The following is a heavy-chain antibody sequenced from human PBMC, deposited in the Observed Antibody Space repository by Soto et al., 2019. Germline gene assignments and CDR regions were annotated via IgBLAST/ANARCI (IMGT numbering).Heavy chain of an antibody. CDR3: ATSSERLSMATLGGLLPLGFDY. Sequence: EAQLLESGGGLVQPGGSLRLSCVASGFTFNYYDVSWVRRAPGKGLEWVSTISDTGGDTYYGDSVKGRFSISRDKSRSTVFLQMHRLTVDDTALYYCATSSERLSMATLGGLLPLGFDYWGQGILVTVSS. J-gene: IGHJ4*02. CDR1: GFTFNYYD. V-gene: IGHV3-23*01. CDR2: ISDTGGDT. D-gene: IGHD3-16*01.